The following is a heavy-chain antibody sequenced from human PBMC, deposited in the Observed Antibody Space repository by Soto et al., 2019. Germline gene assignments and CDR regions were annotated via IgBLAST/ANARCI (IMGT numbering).Heavy chain of an antibody. CDR2: IWYDGSNA. CDR3: TRGVSYGFDF. Sequence: PGGSLRLSCAASGFTFSIFGMHWVRQAPGKGLEWAAIIWYDGSNAYYADSVRGRFTISRDNSKNTVYLQMNSLRAEDTAVYYCTRGVSYGFDFWGQGTMVTVSS. D-gene: IGHD3-10*01. V-gene: IGHV3-33*01. J-gene: IGHJ3*01. CDR1: GFTFSIFG.